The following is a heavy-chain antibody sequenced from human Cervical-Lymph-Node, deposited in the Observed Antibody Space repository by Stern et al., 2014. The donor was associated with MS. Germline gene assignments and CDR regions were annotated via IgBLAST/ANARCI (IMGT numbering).Heavy chain of an antibody. Sequence: VQLVESGGGAVQPGKSLRLSCAASGFTFRNYAMHWVRQAPGKGLGWVAGISHDGNEKYYADSLRGRFTISRDNSRNTLYLQMNSLGADDTAVYYCAREGEKASTTAFDSWGQGTLVTVS. D-gene: IGHD3-16*01. CDR2: ISHDGNEK. J-gene: IGHJ4*02. V-gene: IGHV3-30*01. CDR3: AREGEKASTTAFDS. CDR1: GFTFRNYA.